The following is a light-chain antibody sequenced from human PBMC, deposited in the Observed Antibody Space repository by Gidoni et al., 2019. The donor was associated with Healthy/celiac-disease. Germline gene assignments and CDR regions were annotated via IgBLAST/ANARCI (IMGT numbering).Light chain of an antibody. V-gene: IGKV1-5*03. CDR2: KAS. CDR3: QQYNSYPCS. J-gene: IGKJ2*04. CDR1: QSSSSW. Sequence: DIQMTQSPSTLSASVGDRVTITCRASQSSSSWLAWYQQKPGKAPKLLIYKASSLESGVPSRFICSGSGTEFTLTISSLQPDDFATYYCQQYNSYPCSFXXXTKLEIK.